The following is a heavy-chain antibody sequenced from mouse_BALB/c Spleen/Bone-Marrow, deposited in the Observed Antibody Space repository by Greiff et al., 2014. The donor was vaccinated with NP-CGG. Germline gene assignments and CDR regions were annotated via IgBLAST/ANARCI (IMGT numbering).Heavy chain of an antibody. D-gene: IGHD2-4*01. CDR2: INPSSGYT. Sequence: VQRVESGAELAKPGASVKMSCKASGYTFTSYWMHWVKQGPGQGLEWIGNINPSSGYTEYNQKFKDKATLTADKSSSTDYMQLSSLTSEDSAVYYCARPITTGIQAWFAYWGQGILVTVSA. CDR1: GYTFTSYW. CDR3: ARPITTGIQAWFAY. J-gene: IGHJ3*01. V-gene: IGHV1-7*01.